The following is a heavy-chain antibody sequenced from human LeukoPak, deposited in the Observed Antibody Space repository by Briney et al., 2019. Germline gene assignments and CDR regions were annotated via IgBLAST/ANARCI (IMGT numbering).Heavy chain of an antibody. V-gene: IGHV4/OR15-8*02. Sequence: SETLSLTCGVSGGSISGTNWRSWVRQPPGQGLEWIGEISLAGQTNYNPSLNGRVTMSLDKSSNQLSLHLTSVTAADTATYFCSRESGPFCPFGYWGQGTLVIVSS. D-gene: IGHD1-26*01. CDR2: ISLAGQT. CDR3: SRESGPFCPFGY. CDR1: GGSISGTNW. J-gene: IGHJ4*02.